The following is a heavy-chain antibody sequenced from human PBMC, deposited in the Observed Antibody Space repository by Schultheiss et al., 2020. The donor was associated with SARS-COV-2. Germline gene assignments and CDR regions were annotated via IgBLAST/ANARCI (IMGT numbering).Heavy chain of an antibody. CDR2: ISSSGSTI. Sequence: GGSLRLSCAASGFTFSDYYMSWIRQAPGKGLEWISYISSSGSTIYYADSVKGRFTISRDNAKNSLYLQMNSLRAEDTAVYYCTRDLSSSWYGVDYWGQGTLVTVSS. D-gene: IGHD6-13*01. J-gene: IGHJ4*02. CDR3: TRDLSSSWYGVDY. V-gene: IGHV3-11*01. CDR1: GFTFSDYY.